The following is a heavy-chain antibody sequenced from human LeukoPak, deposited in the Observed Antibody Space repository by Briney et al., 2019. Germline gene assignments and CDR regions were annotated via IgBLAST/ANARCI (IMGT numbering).Heavy chain of an antibody. CDR2: INPNSGGT. D-gene: IGHD3-3*01. CDR1: GYTFTGYY. J-gene: IGHJ6*02. CDR3: ARDYDFWSGYTIGGPYGMDV. Sequence: KVSCKASGYTFTGYYMHWVRQAPGQGLEWMGRINPNSGGTNYAQKFQGRVTMTRDTSISTAYMELSRLRSDDTAVYYCARDYDFWSGYTIGGPYGMDVWGQGTTVTVSS. V-gene: IGHV1-2*06.